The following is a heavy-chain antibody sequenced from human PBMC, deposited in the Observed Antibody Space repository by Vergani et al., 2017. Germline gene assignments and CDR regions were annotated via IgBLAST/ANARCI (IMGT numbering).Heavy chain of an antibody. CDR1: GMSISNNNYY. J-gene: IGHJ3*02. D-gene: IGHD6-6*01. CDR3: ARHLRQLARNDVFDI. V-gene: IGHV4-39*01. CDR2: IYDSRNN. Sequence: QLQLQESGPRLVKPSETLSLTCSLSGMSISNNNYYWGWIRQPPGKGREWIGSIYDSRNNNYSPSLKSRVSISVDTSKNQFSLILTSVTAADTAVYYCARHLRQLARNDVFDIWGHGTLVTVSS.